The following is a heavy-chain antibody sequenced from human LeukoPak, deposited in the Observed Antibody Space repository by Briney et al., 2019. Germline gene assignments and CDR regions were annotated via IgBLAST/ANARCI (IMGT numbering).Heavy chain of an antibody. J-gene: IGHJ5*02. D-gene: IGHD3-10*01. CDR2: INSDGSSA. CDR3: AKGYGSGSHNWFDP. V-gene: IGHV3-74*01. Sequence: GGSLRLSCAASGFTFSSYWMHWVRQAPGKGLVWVSRINSDGSSASYADSVKGRFTISRDNSKNTLYLQMNSLRAEDTAVYYCAKGYGSGSHNWFDPWGQGTLVTVSS. CDR1: GFTFSSYW.